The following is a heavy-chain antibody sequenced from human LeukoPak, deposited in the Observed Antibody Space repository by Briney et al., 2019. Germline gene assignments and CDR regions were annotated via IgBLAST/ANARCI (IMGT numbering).Heavy chain of an antibody. CDR3: ARDWGVNHLFDY. Sequence: GGSLRLSCAASGFTFSSYWMHWVRQAPGKGLVWVSRINGDGSSTSYADSVKGRFTISRDNAKNTLYLQMNSLRAEDTAVYYCARDWGVNHLFDYWGQGTLVTVSS. V-gene: IGHV3-74*01. J-gene: IGHJ4*02. D-gene: IGHD3-10*01. CDR1: GFTFSSYW. CDR2: INGDGSST.